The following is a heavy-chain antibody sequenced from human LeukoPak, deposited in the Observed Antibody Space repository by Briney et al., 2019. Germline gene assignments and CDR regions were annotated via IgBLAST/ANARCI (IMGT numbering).Heavy chain of an antibody. CDR2: MNPNSGNT. Sequence: ASVKVSCKASGYTFTSYDINWVRPATGQGLEWMGWMNPNSGNTGYAQKFQGRVTMTRNTSISTAYMELSSLRSEDTAVYYCARGRTCRSTSCYTNWFDPWGQGTLVTVSS. CDR3: ARGRTCRSTSCYTNWFDP. D-gene: IGHD2-2*02. J-gene: IGHJ5*02. V-gene: IGHV1-8*01. CDR1: GYTFTSYD.